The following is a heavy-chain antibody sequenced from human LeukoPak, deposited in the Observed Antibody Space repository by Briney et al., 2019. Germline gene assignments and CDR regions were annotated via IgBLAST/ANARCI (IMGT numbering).Heavy chain of an antibody. CDR2: ISGSGGST. CDR3: AKKVRVRGVIAYYYYYYGMDV. D-gene: IGHD3-10*01. V-gene: IGHV3-23*01. CDR1: GFTFSSYA. Sequence: GGSLRLSCAAPGFTFSSYAMSWVRQAPGKGLEWVSAISGSGGSTYYADSVKGRFTISRDNSKNTLYLQMNSLRAEDTAVYYCAKKVRVRGVIAYYYYYYGMDVWGQGTTVTVSS. J-gene: IGHJ6*02.